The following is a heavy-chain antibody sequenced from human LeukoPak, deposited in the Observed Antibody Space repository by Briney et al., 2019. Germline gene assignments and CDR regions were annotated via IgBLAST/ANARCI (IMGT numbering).Heavy chain of an antibody. CDR2: INNDGSST. V-gene: IGHV3-74*01. J-gene: IGHJ4*02. CDR1: GFTFSSYW. CDR3: ARFYCSSTSCLEDY. D-gene: IGHD2-2*01. Sequence: GGSLRLSCAASGFTFSSYWMHWVRQAPGKGLVWVSRINNDGSSTSYADSVKGRFTISRDNAKNTLYLQMNSLRAEDTAVYYCARFYCSSTSCLEDYWGQGTLVTVSS.